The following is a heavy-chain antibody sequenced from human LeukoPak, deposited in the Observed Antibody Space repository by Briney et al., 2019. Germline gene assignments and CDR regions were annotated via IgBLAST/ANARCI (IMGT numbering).Heavy chain of an antibody. CDR1: GCTFSSYE. CDR2: ISSSGGTK. V-gene: IGHV3-48*03. Sequence: GGSLRLSCSASGCTFSSYEMNWVRQAPGKGPEWLSYISSSGGTKYYADSVKGRFSISRDNAKNSLYLQMNSLSVEDTAVYYCARAHPSDYWGQGTLVTVSS. CDR3: ARAHPSDY. J-gene: IGHJ4*02.